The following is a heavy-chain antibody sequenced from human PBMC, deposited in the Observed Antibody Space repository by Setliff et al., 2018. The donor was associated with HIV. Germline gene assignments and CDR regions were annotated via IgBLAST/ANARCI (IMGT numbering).Heavy chain of an antibody. V-gene: IGHV4-39*02. CDR1: GASLSNSNSY. Sequence: SETLSLTCTVYGASLSNSNSYWGWIRQPPGKRLEWLGSIYYSGSTSYNPSLSSRLTVSVDTSKNQVSLRLRSDDTAVYYCARDALYSSSWVPWEGGYYYYYMDVWGKGNTGTVSS. CDR2: IYYSGST. D-gene: IGHD6-13*01. J-gene: IGHJ6*03. CDR3: ARDALYSSSWVPWEGGYYYYYMDV.